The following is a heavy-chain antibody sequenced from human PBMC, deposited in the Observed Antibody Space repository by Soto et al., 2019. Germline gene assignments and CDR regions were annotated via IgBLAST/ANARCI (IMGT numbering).Heavy chain of an antibody. V-gene: IGHV4-39*01. CDR1: GGSISSSSYY. Sequence: SETLSLTCTVSGGSISSSSYYWGWIRHPPGKGLEWIGSIYYSGSTYYNPSLKSRVTISVDTSKNQFSLKLSSVTAADTAVYYWARHKYHSSGPSDHWGKGILVTVAS. D-gene: IGHD3-22*01. CDR3: ARHKYHSSGPSDH. J-gene: IGHJ4*02. CDR2: IYYSGST.